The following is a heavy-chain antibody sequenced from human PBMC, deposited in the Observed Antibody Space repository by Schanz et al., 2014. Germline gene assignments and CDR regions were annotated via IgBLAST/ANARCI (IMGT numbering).Heavy chain of an antibody. J-gene: IGHJ4*02. CDR3: AGAFDSSGYYFDY. CDR1: GYTLSAYS. Sequence: QAQLVQSGAEVKKPGASVKVSCKASGYTLSAYSLHWVRQAPGQGLEWMGIVNPSVRGTHFAREFQGRVTVTSDTSTSTVYMELSGLRSEDTAVYYCAGAFDSSGYYFDYWGQGTLVTVSS. D-gene: IGHD3-22*01. V-gene: IGHV1-46*03. CDR2: VNPSVRGT.